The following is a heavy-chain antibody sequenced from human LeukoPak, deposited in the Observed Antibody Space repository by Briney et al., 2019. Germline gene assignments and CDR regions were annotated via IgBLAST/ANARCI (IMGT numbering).Heavy chain of an antibody. V-gene: IGHV3-23*01. CDR3: AIRPWDYDSSGFYDY. CDR2: ISGSGNRT. CDR1: GFTFSSYA. Sequence: ESGGSLRLSCAASGFTFSSYAMSWVRQAPGKGLEWVSSISGSGNRTYYADSVKGRFTISRDNSKNTLFLQMSSLRAEDTAVYYCAIRPWDYDSSGFYDYWGQGILVTVSS. D-gene: IGHD3-22*01. J-gene: IGHJ4*02.